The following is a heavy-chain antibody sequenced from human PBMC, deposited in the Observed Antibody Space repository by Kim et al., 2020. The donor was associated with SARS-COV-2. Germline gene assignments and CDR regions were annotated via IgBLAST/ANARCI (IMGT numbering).Heavy chain of an antibody. D-gene: IGHD3-10*01. V-gene: IGHV4-39*07. J-gene: IGHJ4*02. Sequence: NPTLKSRVTISVDTSKNQFSLKLSSVTAADTAVYYCARFYGSGSYYTFDYWGQGTLVTVSS. CDR3: ARFYGSGSYYTFDY.